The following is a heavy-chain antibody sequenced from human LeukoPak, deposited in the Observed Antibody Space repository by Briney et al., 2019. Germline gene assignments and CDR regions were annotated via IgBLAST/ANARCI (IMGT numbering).Heavy chain of an antibody. D-gene: IGHD1-26*01. CDR1: GYTFTNYG. Sequence: ASVKVSCKASGYTFTNYGISWVRQAPGQGLEWMGWISAYNGNTYYVQKFQGRVTMTIDTSTSTAYMELRSLGSDDTAVYYCARDGELYSGSKGLFDIWGQGTMVTVSS. J-gene: IGHJ3*02. V-gene: IGHV1-18*01. CDR3: ARDGELYSGSKGLFDI. CDR2: ISAYNGNT.